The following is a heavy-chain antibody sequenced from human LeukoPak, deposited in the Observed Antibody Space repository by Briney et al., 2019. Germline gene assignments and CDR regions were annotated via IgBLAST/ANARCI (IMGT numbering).Heavy chain of an antibody. J-gene: IGHJ4*02. D-gene: IGHD2-8*01. V-gene: IGHV4-4*02. CDR3: SRENGAFSPFGY. Sequence: SETLSLTCGVSGGSITSTNWWRWVRQPPGQGLEWIGEVSLSGLTNYNPTLNSRVIMALDTSKNHLSLNLTSVTAADTAVYFCSRENGAFSPFGYWGQGTLVTVPS. CDR2: VSLSGLT. CDR1: GGSITSTNW.